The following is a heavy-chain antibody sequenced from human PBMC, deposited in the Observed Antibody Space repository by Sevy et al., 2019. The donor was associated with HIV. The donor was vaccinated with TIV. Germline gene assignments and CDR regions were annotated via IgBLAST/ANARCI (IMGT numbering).Heavy chain of an antibody. J-gene: IGHJ4*02. V-gene: IGHV4-61*01. CDR2: ISYIGCT. Sequence: SETLSLTCTVSGGSVSSGNSYWSWIRQPPGKGLEWIGFISYIGCTNYNPSLKSRVTISVDTSKNQLSLRLSSLTAADTAIYYCVRDRIAAAGGYFDYWGQGTLVTVSS. CDR3: VRDRIAAAGGYFDY. CDR1: GGSVSSGNSY. D-gene: IGHD6-13*01.